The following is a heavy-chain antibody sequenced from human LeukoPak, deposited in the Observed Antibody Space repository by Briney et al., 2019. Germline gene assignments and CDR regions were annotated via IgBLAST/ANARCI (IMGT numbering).Heavy chain of an antibody. Sequence: GESLQISCQGSGYSFTSYWIGWVRQVPGKGLEWMGIIYPGDSDTRYSPSFQGQVTISADRSISTAYLQWSNLKASDTAMYYCARLYYYYDSSGYPTSTYFDYWGQGTLVTVSS. V-gene: IGHV5-51*01. CDR3: ARLYYYYDSSGYPTSTYFDY. D-gene: IGHD3-22*01. J-gene: IGHJ4*02. CDR1: GYSFTSYW. CDR2: IYPGDSDT.